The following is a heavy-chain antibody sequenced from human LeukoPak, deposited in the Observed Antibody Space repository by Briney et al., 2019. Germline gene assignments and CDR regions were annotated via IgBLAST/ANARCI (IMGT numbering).Heavy chain of an antibody. CDR3: ARQRVYYDSSGYYYFFDY. V-gene: IGHV1-2*02. Sequence: ASVKVSCKASGYTFTGYYMHWVRQAPGQGLEWMGWINPNSGGTNYAQKFQGRVTMTRDTSISTAYMELSRLRSDDTAVYYCARQRVYYDSSGYYYFFDYWGQGTLVTVSS. J-gene: IGHJ4*02. CDR2: INPNSGGT. D-gene: IGHD3-22*01. CDR1: GYTFTGYY.